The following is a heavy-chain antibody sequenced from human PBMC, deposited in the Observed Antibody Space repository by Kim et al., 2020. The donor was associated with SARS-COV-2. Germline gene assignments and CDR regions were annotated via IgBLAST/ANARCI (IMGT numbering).Heavy chain of an antibody. Sequence: GGSLRLSCAASGFTFSSYWMSWVRQAPGKGLEWVANIKQDGSEKYYVDSVKGRFTISRDNAKNSLYLQMNSLRAEDTAVYYCARDQDQSWWVGMDVWGQGTTVTVSS. V-gene: IGHV3-7*03. J-gene: IGHJ6*02. CDR3: ARDQDQSWWVGMDV. D-gene: IGHD2-8*02. CDR2: IKQDGSEK. CDR1: GFTFSSYW.